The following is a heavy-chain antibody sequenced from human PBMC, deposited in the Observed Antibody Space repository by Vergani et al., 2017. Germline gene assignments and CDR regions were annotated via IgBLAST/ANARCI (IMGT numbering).Heavy chain of an antibody. V-gene: IGHV1-18*01. CDR2: ISAYNGNT. Sequence: QVQLVQSGAEVKKPGASVKVSCKASGYTFTSYGISWVRQAPGQGLEWMGWISAYNGNTNYAQKLQGRVTMTTDTSTSTASMELRSLRSDDTAVYYCARDHLWTPEGYYFDYWGQGTLVTVSS. CDR3: ARDHLWTPEGYYFDY. J-gene: IGHJ4*02. CDR1: GYTFTSYG. D-gene: IGHD3-3*02.